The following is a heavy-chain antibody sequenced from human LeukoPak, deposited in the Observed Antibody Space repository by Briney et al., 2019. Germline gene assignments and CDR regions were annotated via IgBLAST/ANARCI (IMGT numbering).Heavy chain of an antibody. J-gene: IGHJ3*02. CDR3: AKEVYYYDSSGYYYFDAFDI. CDR1: GFTFSSYE. V-gene: IGHV3-48*03. CDR2: IRSTGSII. Sequence: GGSLRLSCVASGFTFSSYEMNWVRQAPGKGLEWVSYIRSTGSIIFYADSVKGRFTISRDNSKNTLYLQMNSLRAEDTAVYYCAKEVYYYDSSGYYYFDAFDIWGQGTMVTVSS. D-gene: IGHD3-22*01.